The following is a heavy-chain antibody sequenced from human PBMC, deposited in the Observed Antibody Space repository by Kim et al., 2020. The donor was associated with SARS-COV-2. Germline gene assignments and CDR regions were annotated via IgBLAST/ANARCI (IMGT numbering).Heavy chain of an antibody. CDR1: GGSISSYY. V-gene: IGHV4-4*07. CDR3: ARDVDIVATISYFDY. D-gene: IGHD5-12*01. Sequence: SETLSLTCTVSGGSISSYYWSWIRQPAGKGLEWIGRIYTSGSTNYNPSLKSRVTMSVDTSKNQFSLKLSSVTAADTAVYYCARDVDIVATISYFDYWGQGTLVTVSS. J-gene: IGHJ4*02. CDR2: IYTSGST.